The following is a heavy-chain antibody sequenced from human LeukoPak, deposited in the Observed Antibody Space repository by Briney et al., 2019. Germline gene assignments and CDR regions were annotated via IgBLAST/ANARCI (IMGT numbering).Heavy chain of an antibody. CDR1: GFTVSSNY. J-gene: IGHJ6*02. CDR2: IYSGGST. CDR3: ARVKQWLPNYYYYYGMDV. Sequence: GGSLRLSCAASGFTVSSNYMSWVRQAPGKGLEWVSVIYSGGSTYYADSVKGRFTISRDNSKNTLYLQMNSLRAEDTAVYYCARVKQWLPNYYYYYGMDVWGQGTTVTVSS. V-gene: IGHV3-66*01. D-gene: IGHD6-19*01.